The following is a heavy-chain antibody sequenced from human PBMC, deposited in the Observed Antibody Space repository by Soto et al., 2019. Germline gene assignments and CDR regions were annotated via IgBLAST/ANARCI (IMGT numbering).Heavy chain of an antibody. Sequence: SETQSLTCTVSGGSISRVAYYWSWIRQLPGKGLEWIGYVYHTGNADYNPSLKSRISMSVDTSKNQFSMDLKDVTAADTAVYYCAVDTTIEGPNWLDPWGQGTLVTVSS. CDR3: AVDTTIEGPNWLDP. J-gene: IGHJ5*02. CDR2: VYHTGNA. CDR1: GGSISRVAYY. V-gene: IGHV4-30-4*08. D-gene: IGHD5-18*01.